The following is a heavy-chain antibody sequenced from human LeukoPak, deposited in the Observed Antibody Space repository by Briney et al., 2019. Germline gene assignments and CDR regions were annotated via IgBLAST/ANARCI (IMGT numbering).Heavy chain of an antibody. CDR2: LYSDTEK. CDR1: GFTVSYTY. V-gene: IGHV3-53*01. CDR3: ARNPSFTGV. D-gene: IGHD2-8*02. J-gene: IGHJ4*02. Sequence: GGSLRLSCAASGFTVSYTYMNWFRQAPGGGLEWVSVLYSDTEKYYADSVKGRFTISRDNSKSTLFLQMNSLRGEDTAVYYCARNPSFTGVWGQGTLVTVSA.